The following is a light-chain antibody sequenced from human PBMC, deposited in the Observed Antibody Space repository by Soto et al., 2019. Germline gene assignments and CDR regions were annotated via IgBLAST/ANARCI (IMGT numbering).Light chain of an antibody. CDR3: QQTYSTPPT. Sequence: IQLTQSPSSLSASVGDRVTITCRASQGISSYLAWYQQKAGLAPKLLIYAASSLQSGVPSRFSGSGSGTDFTLTISSLQPEDFATYYCQQTYSTPPTFGQGTKVEIK. J-gene: IGKJ1*01. V-gene: IGKV1-39*01. CDR2: AAS. CDR1: QGISSY.